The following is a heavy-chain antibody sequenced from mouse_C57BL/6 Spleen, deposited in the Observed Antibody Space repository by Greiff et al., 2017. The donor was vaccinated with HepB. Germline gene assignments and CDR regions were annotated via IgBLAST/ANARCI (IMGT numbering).Heavy chain of an antibody. J-gene: IGHJ2*01. CDR3: AMDWGLRRDDY. CDR1: GYTFTSYW. D-gene: IGHD2-4*01. CDR2: IYPSDSET. Sequence: QVQLQQPGAELVRPGSSVKLSCKASGYTFTSYWMDWVKQSPGQGLEWIGNIYPSDSETHYNQKFKDKATLTVDKSSSTAYMQLSSLTSEDSAVYCCAMDWGLRRDDYWGQGTTLTVSS. V-gene: IGHV1-61*01.